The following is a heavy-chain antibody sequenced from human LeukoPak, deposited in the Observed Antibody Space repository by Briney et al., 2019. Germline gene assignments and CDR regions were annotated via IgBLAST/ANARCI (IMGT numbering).Heavy chain of an antibody. D-gene: IGHD3-3*01. V-gene: IGHV4-39*01. CDR1: GGSLRSSSYY. CDR2: IYYRGST. J-gene: IGHJ6*03. CDR3: ARYYDFWSGYYPSNYYYYMDV. Sequence: PSETLSLTCTVSGGSLRSSSYYWGWIRQPPGTGLGWIGSIYYRGSTYYNPSLKSRVTISVDTSKNPFSLKLSSVTAADTAVYYCARYYDFWSGYYPSNYYYYMDVWGKGTTVTVSS.